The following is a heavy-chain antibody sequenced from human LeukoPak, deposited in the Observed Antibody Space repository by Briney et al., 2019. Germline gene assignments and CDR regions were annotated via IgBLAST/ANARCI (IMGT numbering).Heavy chain of an antibody. V-gene: IGHV1-2*02. CDR1: GYTFTGYY. CDR3: STDKQQQWDRYNYCNTDV. CDR2: INPNRGGT. J-gene: IGHJ6*03. D-gene: IGHD6-19*01. Sequence: ASVKVSCKASGYTFTGYYMHWVRQAPGQGLEWMGWINPNRGGTKYAQKFQGRVTMTRDTSISTVYMALSRLRSDDTAVYYCSTDKQQQWDRYNYCNTDVWGKGTTVTVS.